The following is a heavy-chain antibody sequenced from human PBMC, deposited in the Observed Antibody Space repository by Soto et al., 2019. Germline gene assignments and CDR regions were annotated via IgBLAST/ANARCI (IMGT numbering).Heavy chain of an antibody. CDR1: GFSFSSFA. CDR2: IRGTAT. J-gene: IGHJ5*02. Sequence: EAQLLESGGTLVHPGESLRLSCEVSGFSFSSFAMYWVRQAQGEGLESVSSIRGTATSYADSVKGRFTISRDNSKNTVYLQMNTLRGEDTAGYYCAKGAVLMTTSGRWCNWFDPWGQGTLVIVSS. D-gene: IGHD3-10*01. CDR3: AKGAVLMTTSGRWCNWFDP. V-gene: IGHV3-23*01.